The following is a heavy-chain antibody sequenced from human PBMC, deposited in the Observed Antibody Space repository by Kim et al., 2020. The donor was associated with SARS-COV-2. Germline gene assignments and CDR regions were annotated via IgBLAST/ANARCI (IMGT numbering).Heavy chain of an antibody. CDR2: TRNKANGYFT. D-gene: IGHD2-21*02. V-gene: IGHV3-72*01. Sequence: GGSLRLSCAASGFSSSDYYMDWVRQAPGKALEWVGRTRNKANGYFTEYAAAVRGRFIISRDESENSVYLQMNGLQTEDTALYYCAKEHRVVFCTGGDCCDAFDVWGQGTMVTVSS. CDR3: AKEHRVVFCTGGDCCDAFDV. CDR1: GFSSSDYY. J-gene: IGHJ3*01.